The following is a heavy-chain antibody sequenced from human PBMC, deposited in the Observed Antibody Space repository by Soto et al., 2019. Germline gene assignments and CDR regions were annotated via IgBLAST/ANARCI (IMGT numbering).Heavy chain of an antibody. CDR3: ARSNYDYIWGSYRYYMDV. CDR2: IYYSGST. V-gene: IGHV4-31*03. CDR1: GGSISSGGYY. J-gene: IGHJ6*03. Sequence: PSETLSLTCTVSGGSISSGGYYWSWIRQHPGKGLEWIGYIYYSGSTYYNPSLKSRVTISVDTSKNQFSLELSSVTAADTAVYYCARSNYDYIWGSYRYYMDVWGKGTTVTVSS. D-gene: IGHD3-16*02.